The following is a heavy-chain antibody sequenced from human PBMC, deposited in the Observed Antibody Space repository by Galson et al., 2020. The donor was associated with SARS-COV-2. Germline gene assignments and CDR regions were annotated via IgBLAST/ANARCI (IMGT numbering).Heavy chain of an antibody. CDR3: ARGGWLRLYYYYYGMDV. J-gene: IGHJ6*02. CDR1: GGSISSGGYY. CDR2: IYYSGST. D-gene: IGHD5-12*01. Sequence: SETLSLTCTVSGGSISSGGYYWSWIRQHPGKGLEWIGYIYYSGSTYYNPSLKSRVTISVDTSKNQFSLKLSSVTAADTAMYYCARGGWLRLYYYYYGMDVWGQGTTVTVSS. V-gene: IGHV4-31*03.